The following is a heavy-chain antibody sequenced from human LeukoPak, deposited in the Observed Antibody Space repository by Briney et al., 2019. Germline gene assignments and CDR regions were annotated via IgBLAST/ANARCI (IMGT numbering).Heavy chain of an antibody. D-gene: IGHD2-15*01. Sequence: PSQTLSLTCAVSGGPISRGGYSWSWIRQPPGKGGEWIGYIYHSGSTCYNPSLKSRVTISVDRSKNQFSLKLSSVTAADTAVYYCARGGCSGGSCYPGPFDYWGQGTLVTVSS. V-gene: IGHV4-30-2*01. CDR2: IYHSGST. CDR3: ARGGCSGGSCYPGPFDY. CDR1: GGPISRGGYS. J-gene: IGHJ4*02.